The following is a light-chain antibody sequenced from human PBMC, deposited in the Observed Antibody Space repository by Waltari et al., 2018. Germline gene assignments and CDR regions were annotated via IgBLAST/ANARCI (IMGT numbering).Light chain of an antibody. CDR1: SSDVGAYHY. J-gene: IGLJ3*02. V-gene: IGLV2-23*02. Sequence: QSALTQPASVSGSPGQSITISCTGSSSDVGAYHYVSWYQQHPGKAPKLMIYDVTNRLSGVSNRVSGSKSGNTASLTMSGLQADDEADYYCCSYAGTSTFVVFGGGTKLTVL. CDR2: DVT. CDR3: CSYAGTSTFVV.